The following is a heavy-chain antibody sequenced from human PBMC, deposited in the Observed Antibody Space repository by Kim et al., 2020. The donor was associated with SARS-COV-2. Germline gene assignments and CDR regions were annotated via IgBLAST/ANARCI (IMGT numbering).Heavy chain of an antibody. CDR1: GGSFSGYY. J-gene: IGHJ5*02. D-gene: IGHD3-10*01. Sequence: SETLSLTCAVYGGSFSGYYWSWIRQPPGKGLEWIGEINHSGSTNYNPSLKSRVTISVDTSKNQFSLKLSSVTAADTAVYYCARPGGSGSYFNWFDPWGQG. CDR3: ARPGGSGSYFNWFDP. CDR2: INHSGST. V-gene: IGHV4-34*01.